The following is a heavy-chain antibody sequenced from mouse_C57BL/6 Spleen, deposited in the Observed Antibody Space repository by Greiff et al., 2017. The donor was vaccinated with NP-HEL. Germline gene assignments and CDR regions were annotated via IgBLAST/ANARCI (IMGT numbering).Heavy chain of an antibody. Sequence: QVQLQQSGAELVKPGASVKISCKASGYAFSSYWMNWVKQRPGRGLEWIGQIYPGDGDTNYNGKFKGKATLTAEKSSSTAYMQLSSLTSEDSAVYFCAREKGGYDGGYYFDYWGQGTTLTVSS. J-gene: IGHJ2*01. D-gene: IGHD2-2*01. V-gene: IGHV1-80*01. CDR3: AREKGGYDGGYYFDY. CDR2: IYPGDGDT. CDR1: GYAFSSYW.